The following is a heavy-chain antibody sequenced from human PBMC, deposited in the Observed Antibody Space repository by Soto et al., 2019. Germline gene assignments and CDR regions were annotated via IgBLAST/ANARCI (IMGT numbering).Heavy chain of an antibody. V-gene: IGHV1-69*01. CDR1: GGTFSSYA. Sequence: QVQLVQSGAEVKKPGSSVKVSCKAPGGTFSSYAISWVRQAPGQGLEWMGGIIPIFGTANYAQKFQGRVTITAAQSTSTAYMQLSSLKSEDTAVYYCARDPHFGAALPGVVWFDPWGQGTLVTVSS. CDR2: IIPIFGTA. CDR3: ARDPHFGAALPGVVWFDP. D-gene: IGHD6-6*01. J-gene: IGHJ5*02.